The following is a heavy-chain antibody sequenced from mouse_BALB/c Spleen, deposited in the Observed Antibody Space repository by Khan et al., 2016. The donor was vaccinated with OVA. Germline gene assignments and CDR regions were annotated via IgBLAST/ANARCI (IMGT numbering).Heavy chain of an antibody. Sequence: QIQLVQSGPELKKPGETVRISCKASGYTFTNARMQWVQKMPGKGLKWIGWINTHSGVPKYAEDFKGRFAFSLETSASTVYLQITNLKNEDTATYFCARGGAAYYRNDGGAMDYWGQGTSVTVSS. CDR1: GYTFTNAR. CDR2: INTHSGVP. CDR3: ARGGAAYYRNDGGAMDY. V-gene: IGHV9-4*02. D-gene: IGHD2-14*01. J-gene: IGHJ4*01.